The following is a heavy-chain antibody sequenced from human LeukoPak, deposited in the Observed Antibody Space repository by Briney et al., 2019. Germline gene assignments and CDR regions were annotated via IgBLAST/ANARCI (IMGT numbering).Heavy chain of an antibody. Sequence: GGSLRLSCAASGFTFSSYWMSWVRQAPGKGLEWVANIKQDGSEKYYVDSVKGRFTISRDNAKNSLYLQMNSLRAEDTAVYYCAREVGANTPFHYYYYYMDVWGKGTTVTVSS. J-gene: IGHJ6*03. V-gene: IGHV3-7*01. CDR3: AREVGANTPFHYYYYYMDV. CDR1: GFTFSSYW. CDR2: IKQDGSEK. D-gene: IGHD1-26*01.